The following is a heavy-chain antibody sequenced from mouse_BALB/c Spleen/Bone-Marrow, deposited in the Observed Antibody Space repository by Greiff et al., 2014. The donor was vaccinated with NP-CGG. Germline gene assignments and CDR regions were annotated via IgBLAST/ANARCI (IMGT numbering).Heavy chain of an antibody. D-gene: IGHD4-1*01. CDR3: ARQGTGTGYFDY. V-gene: IGHV5-9*02. CDR1: GFAFSSYD. J-gene: IGHJ2*01. CDR2: FSSGDNYT. Sequence: DVKLVESGGGLVKPGGSLKLSCAASGFAFSSYDMSWVRQTPEKRLEWVATFSSGDNYTYYPDSVKGRFTLSRDNAWNTLYLQMTSLRSEDTAFYYCARQGTGTGYFDYWGQGTTLTVSS.